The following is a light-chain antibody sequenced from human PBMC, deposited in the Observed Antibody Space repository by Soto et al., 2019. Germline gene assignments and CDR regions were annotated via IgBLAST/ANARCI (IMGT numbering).Light chain of an antibody. Sequence: EIVLTRSPGTLSLSPGERATLSCRASQSVSSSYLAWYQQKPGQAPRLLIYGASSRATGIPDRFSGSGSGTEFTLTISSLQSEDFAVYYCQQYNNWPPTFGPGTKVDI. CDR3: QQYNNWPPT. V-gene: IGKV3-20*01. J-gene: IGKJ3*01. CDR1: QSVSSSY. CDR2: GAS.